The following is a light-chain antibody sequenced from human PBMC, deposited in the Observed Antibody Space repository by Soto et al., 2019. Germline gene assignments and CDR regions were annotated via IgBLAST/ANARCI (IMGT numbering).Light chain of an antibody. Sequence: QSVLTQPASVSGSPGQSITISCTGTSSDVGGYNYVSWYQQLPGKAPKLMIYDVSDRPSGVSNRFSGSKSGNTASLTISGRQAEYEADYYCSSYTSSSLYVFGAGTKLTVL. CDR1: SSDVGGYNY. V-gene: IGLV2-14*01. CDR3: SSYTSSSLYV. J-gene: IGLJ1*01. CDR2: DVS.